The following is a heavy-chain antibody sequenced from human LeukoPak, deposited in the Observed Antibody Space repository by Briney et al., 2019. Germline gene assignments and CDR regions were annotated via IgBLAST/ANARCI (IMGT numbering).Heavy chain of an antibody. D-gene: IGHD3-10*01. CDR1: GFTFDDYG. V-gene: IGHV3-7*01. Sequence: GGSLRLSCAASGFTFDDYGMSWVRQAPGKGLEWVANIKQDGSEKYYVDSVKGRFTISRDNAKNSLYLQMNSLRAEDTAVYYCAGDRDYGSGSYLYWGQGTLVTVSS. CDR3: AGDRDYGSGSYLY. CDR2: IKQDGSEK. J-gene: IGHJ4*02.